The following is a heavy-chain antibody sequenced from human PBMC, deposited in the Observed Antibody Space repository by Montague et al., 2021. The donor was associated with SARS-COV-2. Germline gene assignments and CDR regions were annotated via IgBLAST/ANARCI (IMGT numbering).Heavy chain of an antibody. V-gene: IGHV3-30-3*01. D-gene: IGHD3-10*01. CDR1: GFTFTSYW. J-gene: IGHJ4*02. CDR3: ARDRWFGEFDY. Sequence: SLRLSCAASGFTFTSYWMSWVRQAPGKGLEWVAVISYDGSNKYYADSVKGRFTISRDNSKNTLYLQMNSLRAEDTAVYYCARDRWFGEFDYWGQGTLVTVSS. CDR2: ISYDGSNK.